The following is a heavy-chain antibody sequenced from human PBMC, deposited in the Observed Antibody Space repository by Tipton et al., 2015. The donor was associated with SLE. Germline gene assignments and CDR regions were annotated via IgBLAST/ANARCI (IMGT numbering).Heavy chain of an antibody. D-gene: IGHD3-10*01. CDR2: IFYSGST. CDR3: ARGDPTYGSGSYYFDY. J-gene: IGHJ4*02. Sequence: TLSLTCTVSGGSISGSYWSWIRQPPGKGLEWIGYIFYSGSTTYDPPLKSRVTMSVDSSKNRFSLKLSSVTAADTAVYYCARGDPTYGSGSYYFDYWGQGTLVTVSS. CDR1: GGSISGSY. V-gene: IGHV4-59*01.